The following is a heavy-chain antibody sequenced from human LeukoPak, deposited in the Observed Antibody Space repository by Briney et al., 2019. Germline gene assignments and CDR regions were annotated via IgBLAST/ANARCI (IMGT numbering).Heavy chain of an antibody. CDR1: GFTFSSYA. V-gene: IGHV3-23*01. D-gene: IGHD1-26*01. CDR2: ISGSGGST. CDR3: ARKKWELLRSADAFDI. Sequence: PGGSLRLSCAASGFTFSSYAMSWVRQAPGKGLEWASAISGSGGSTYYAGSVKGRFTISRDNSKNMLYLQMNSLRAEDTAVYYCARKKWELLRSADAFDIWGQGTMVTVSS. J-gene: IGHJ3*02.